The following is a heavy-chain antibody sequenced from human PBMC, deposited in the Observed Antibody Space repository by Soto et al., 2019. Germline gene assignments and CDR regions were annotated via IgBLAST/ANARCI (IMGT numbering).Heavy chain of an antibody. V-gene: IGHV3-30-3*01. CDR3: ASDGREILEWLRYTRMDX. CDR1: GFTFSSYS. D-gene: IGHD3-3*01. Sequence: LLLACAASGFTFSSYSMHCARQAPGKGLEWVAVISYDGSNKYYADSVKGRFTISRDNSKNTLYLQMNSLRAEDTPVYYCASDGREILEWLRYTRMDXWGQGTPVTVS. CDR2: ISYDGSNK. J-gene: IGHJ6*02.